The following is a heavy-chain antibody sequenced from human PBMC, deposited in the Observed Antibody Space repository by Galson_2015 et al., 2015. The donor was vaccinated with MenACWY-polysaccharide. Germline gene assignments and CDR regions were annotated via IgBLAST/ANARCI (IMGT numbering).Heavy chain of an antibody. J-gene: IGHJ6*03. Sequence: SEPLSLTCAVYGGSFSGYYWSWIRQPPGKGLEWIGEINHSGSTNYNPSLKSRVTISVDTSKNQFSLKLSSVTAADTAVYYCARGWGLNCSSTSCYSLHFYYMDVRGKGPTVTVSS. D-gene: IGHD2-2*02. CDR3: ARGWGLNCSSTSCYSLHFYYMDV. CDR1: GGSFSGYY. CDR2: INHSGST. V-gene: IGHV4-34*01.